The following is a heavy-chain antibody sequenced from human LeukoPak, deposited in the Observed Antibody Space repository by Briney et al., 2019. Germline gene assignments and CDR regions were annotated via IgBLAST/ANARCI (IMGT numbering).Heavy chain of an antibody. CDR2: ISSSSSYI. CDR1: GFTFSSYS. V-gene: IGHV3-21*01. CDR3: ARGTYYDILTGYFQIDY. Sequence: GGSLRLSCAASGFTFSSYSMNWVRQAPGKGLEWVSSISSSSSYIYYADSVKGRFTISRDNAKNSLYLQMNSLRAEDTAVYYCARGTYYDILTGYFQIDYWGQGTLVTVSS. J-gene: IGHJ4*02. D-gene: IGHD3-9*01.